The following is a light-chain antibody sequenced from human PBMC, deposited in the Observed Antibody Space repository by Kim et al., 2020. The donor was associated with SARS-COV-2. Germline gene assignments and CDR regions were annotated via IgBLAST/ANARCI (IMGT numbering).Light chain of an antibody. CDR1: QSVRSSS. V-gene: IGKV3-20*01. Sequence: LSPGERSTLSCRGSQSVRSSSLAWYQQKPGQAPRLLIYGASSRATGIPDRFSGSGSGTDFTLTISILESEDSAVYYCQQYGGSPTFGQGTKVDIK. CDR3: QQYGGSPT. CDR2: GAS. J-gene: IGKJ1*01.